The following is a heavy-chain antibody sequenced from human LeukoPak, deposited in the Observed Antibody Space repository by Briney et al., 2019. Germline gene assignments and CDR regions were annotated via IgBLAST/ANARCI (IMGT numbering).Heavy chain of an antibody. CDR2: INPSGSTI. J-gene: IGHJ6*03. CDR1: GFTFSGYY. D-gene: IGHD6-6*01. CDR3: AKDSRSPYYYYYYMDV. Sequence: PGGSLRLSCEGSGFTFSGYYMSWIRQAPGKGLEWVSYINPSGSTIYYADSVKGRFTISRDNAKNSLYLQMTSLRVEDTAFYYCAKDSRSPYYYYYYMDVWGKGTTVTVSS. V-gene: IGHV3-11*01.